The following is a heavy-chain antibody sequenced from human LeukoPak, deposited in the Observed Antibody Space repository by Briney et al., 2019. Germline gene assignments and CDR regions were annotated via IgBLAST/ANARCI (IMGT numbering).Heavy chain of an antibody. CDR2: ISTYNGNT. Sequence: GASVKVSCKASGYTFTSYGISWVRQAPGQGLEWMGWISTYNGNTSYAQKFQDRVTMTTDTFSSTVYMELRSLRSDDTAVYYCARGRELVVDAFDIWGQGTMVTVSS. CDR3: ARGRELVVDAFDI. CDR1: GYTFTSYG. V-gene: IGHV1-18*01. J-gene: IGHJ3*02. D-gene: IGHD1-26*01.